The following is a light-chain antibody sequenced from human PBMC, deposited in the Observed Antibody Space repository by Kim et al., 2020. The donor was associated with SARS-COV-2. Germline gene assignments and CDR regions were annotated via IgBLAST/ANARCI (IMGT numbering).Light chain of an antibody. V-gene: IGLV2-8*01. J-gene: IGLJ1*01. CDR1: SNTVGGYNY. CDR3: SSYAGSITRLV. Sequence: QSITISCTGTSNTVGGYNYVSWYQQHPGKAPNLMIYGVNKRPSGVPDRFSGSKSGNTASLTVSGLQAGDEADYYCSSYAGSITRLVFGTGTKVTVL. CDR2: GVN.